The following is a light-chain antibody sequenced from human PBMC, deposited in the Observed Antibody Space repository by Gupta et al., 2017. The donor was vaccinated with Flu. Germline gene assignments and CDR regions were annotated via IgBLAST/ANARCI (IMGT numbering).Light chain of an antibody. Sequence: ITISCTGTSSGSGSYNFVSWYQQHPGKAPKLVIYETSQRPPGVSGRYSGSKSGHTASLTISGLQAEDEAEYYCCSYAGSSNLVLFGGGTRLTVL. CDR1: SSGSGSYNF. V-gene: IGLV2-23*01. CDR2: ETS. J-gene: IGLJ3*02. CDR3: CSYAGSSNLVL.